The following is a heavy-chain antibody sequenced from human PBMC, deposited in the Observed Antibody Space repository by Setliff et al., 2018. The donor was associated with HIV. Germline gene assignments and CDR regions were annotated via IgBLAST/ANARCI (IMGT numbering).Heavy chain of an antibody. CDR2: IFRAGNA. CDR3: AREQYHFVVDYYYYYGMDV. CDR1: GYPISSGYY. Sequence: SETLSLTCTVSGYPISSGYYWSWIRQPAGKGLEWIGRIFRAGNATYNPSLKSRAILSVDTSQNQFSLQLKHVTAADTAIYYCAREQYHFVVDYYYYYGMDVWGQGNTVTVSS. V-gene: IGHV4-61*02. J-gene: IGHJ6*02. D-gene: IGHD2-15*01.